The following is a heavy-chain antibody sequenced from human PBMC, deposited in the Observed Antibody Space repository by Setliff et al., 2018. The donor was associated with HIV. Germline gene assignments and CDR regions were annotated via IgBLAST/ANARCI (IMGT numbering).Heavy chain of an antibody. CDR2: IRSKAYGGTT. CDR1: GFTFGDHT. J-gene: IGHJ5*02. Sequence: PGGSLRLSCKASGFTFGDHTMSWFRQAPGKGLECIGFIRSKAYGGTTEYAASVKGRFTISRDDSKSIAYLQMNSLKTEDTAVYFCTREKDSSGWYLNWFDPWGQGTLVTVSS. D-gene: IGHD6-19*01. CDR3: TREKDSSGWYLNWFDP. V-gene: IGHV3-49*03.